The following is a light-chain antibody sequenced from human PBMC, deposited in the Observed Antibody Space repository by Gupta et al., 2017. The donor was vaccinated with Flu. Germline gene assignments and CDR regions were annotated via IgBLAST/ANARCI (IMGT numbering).Light chain of an antibody. CDR2: EVS. Sequence: QSALTQPASVSGSPGQSITISCTGTSSDVGGYNYVSWYQQQPGKAPKLMIYEVSNRLSGVANRFSGSKSGNTASLTISGIQAEDEADYYCSSYTSSSTLLYVFGTGTKVTVL. J-gene: IGLJ1*01. V-gene: IGLV2-14*01. CDR1: SSDVGGYNY. CDR3: SSYTSSSTLLYV.